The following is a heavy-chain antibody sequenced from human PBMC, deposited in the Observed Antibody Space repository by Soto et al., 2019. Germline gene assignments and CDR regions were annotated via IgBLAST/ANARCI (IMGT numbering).Heavy chain of an antibody. V-gene: IGHV3-23*01. CDR1: GFTFSSYA. CDR3: AKDKGPGYREFDY. J-gene: IGHJ4*02. D-gene: IGHD5-18*01. CDR2: ISGSGGSI. Sequence: GGSLRLSCAASGFTFSSYAMSWVRQAPGKGLEWVSAISGSGGSIGYADSVKGRFTISRDNAKNSLYLQMNSLRAEDTALYYCAKDKGPGYREFDYWGQGTLVTVSS.